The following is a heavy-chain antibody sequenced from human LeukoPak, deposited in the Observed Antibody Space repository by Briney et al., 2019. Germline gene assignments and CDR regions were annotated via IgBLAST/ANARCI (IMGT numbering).Heavy chain of an antibody. D-gene: IGHD5-12*01. CDR2: IYYSGST. J-gene: IGHJ4*02. CDR3: ARASRHIDY. CDR1: GGSISSSSYC. Sequence: PSETLSLTCTVSGGSISSSSYCWGWIRQPPGKGLEWIGSIYYSGSTYYNPSLKSRVTISVDTSKNQFSLKLSSVTAADTAVYYCARASRHIDYWGQGTLVTVSS. V-gene: IGHV4-39*01.